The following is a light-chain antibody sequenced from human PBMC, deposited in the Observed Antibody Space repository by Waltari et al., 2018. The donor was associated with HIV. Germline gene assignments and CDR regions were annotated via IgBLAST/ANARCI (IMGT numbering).Light chain of an antibody. J-gene: IGLJ3*02. Sequence: QSVLTQPPSASGTPGQRVTISCSGRSSNTGSNPVNWYQQFPGTAPKLLIYSNNQRPSGVPDRFSGSKSGTSASLAISGLQSEDEADYYCAVWDDSLNGWVFGGGTKLTVL. V-gene: IGLV1-44*01. CDR3: AVWDDSLNGWV. CDR1: SSNTGSNP. CDR2: SNN.